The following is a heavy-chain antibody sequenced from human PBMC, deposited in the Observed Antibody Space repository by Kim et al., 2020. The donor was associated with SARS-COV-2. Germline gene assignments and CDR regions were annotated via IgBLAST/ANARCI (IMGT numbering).Heavy chain of an antibody. CDR3: ASIGDYEGMDV. Sequence: KYYADSVKGRVTSSRDKSKNTLYLQMNSLRAEDTAVYYCASIGDYEGMDVWGQGTTVTVSS. CDR2: K. D-gene: IGHD4-17*01. J-gene: IGHJ6*02. V-gene: IGHV3-33*01.